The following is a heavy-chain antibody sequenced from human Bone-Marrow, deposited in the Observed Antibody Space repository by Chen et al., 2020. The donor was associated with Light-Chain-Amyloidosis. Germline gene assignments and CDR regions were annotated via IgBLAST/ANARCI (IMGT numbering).Heavy chain of an antibody. CDR2: INHSGST. CDR3: ASSHYYYDSSRPPGY. CDR1: GGSFSGYY. Sequence: QVQLQQWGAGLLKPSETLSLTCAVYGGSFSGYYWSWIRQPPGKGLEWIGEINHSGSTNYNPSLKSRVTISVDTSKNQFSLKLSSVTAADTAVYYCASSHYYYDSSRPPGYWGQGTLVTVSS. V-gene: IGHV4-34*01. J-gene: IGHJ4*02. D-gene: IGHD3-22*01.